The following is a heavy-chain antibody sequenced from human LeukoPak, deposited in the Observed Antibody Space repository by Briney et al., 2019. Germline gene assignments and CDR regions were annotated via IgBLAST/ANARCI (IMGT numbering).Heavy chain of an antibody. Sequence: SETLSLTCTVSGGSISSYYWSWIRQAPGKGLEWIGYIYYSGSTNYNPSLKSRVTISVDTSKNQISLKLSSVAAADTAVYYCARSITGTTSRFDYWGQGTLVTVSS. CDR2: IYYSGST. CDR3: ARSITGTTSRFDY. V-gene: IGHV4-59*01. CDR1: GGSISSYY. D-gene: IGHD1-20*01. J-gene: IGHJ4*02.